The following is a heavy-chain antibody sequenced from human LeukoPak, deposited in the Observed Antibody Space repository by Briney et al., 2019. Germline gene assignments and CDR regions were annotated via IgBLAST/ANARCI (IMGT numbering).Heavy chain of an antibody. CDR2: IYYSGST. Sequence: SETLSLTCTVSGGSISSYYWSWIRQPPGKGLEWIGYIYYSGSTNYNPSLKSRVTISVDTSKNQFSLKLSSVTAADTAVYYRARLLGTTHWFDPWGQGTLVTVSS. V-gene: IGHV4-59*08. D-gene: IGHD1-1*01. CDR3: ARLLGTTHWFDP. J-gene: IGHJ5*02. CDR1: GGSISSYY.